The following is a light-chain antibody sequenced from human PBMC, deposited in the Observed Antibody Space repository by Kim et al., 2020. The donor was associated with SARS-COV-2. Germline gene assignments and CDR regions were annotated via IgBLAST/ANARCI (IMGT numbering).Light chain of an antibody. Sequence: GQSTTVSCHGTSSTVGNYDFVSWYQQHPGKATKLMIYEGTKRPPGVSNRFSGSKSGNTASLTISGLQAEDEADYYCCSYAGTATYVFGAGTKVTVL. CDR2: EGT. J-gene: IGLJ1*01. CDR1: SSTVGNYDF. CDR3: CSYAGTATYV. V-gene: IGLV2-23*01.